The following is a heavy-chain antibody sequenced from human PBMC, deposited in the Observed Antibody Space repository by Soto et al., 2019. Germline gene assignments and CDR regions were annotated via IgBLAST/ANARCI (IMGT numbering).Heavy chain of an antibody. CDR3: ARGGYDFDAFDI. V-gene: IGHV3-48*03. J-gene: IGHJ3*02. D-gene: IGHD5-12*01. CDR2: ISSSGSTI. CDR1: GFTFSSYE. Sequence: GGSLRLSCAASGFTFSSYEMNWVRQAPGKGLEWVSYISSSGSTIYYADSVKGRFTISRDNAKNSLYLQMNSLRAEDTAVYYCARGGYDFDAFDIWGQGTMVTVS.